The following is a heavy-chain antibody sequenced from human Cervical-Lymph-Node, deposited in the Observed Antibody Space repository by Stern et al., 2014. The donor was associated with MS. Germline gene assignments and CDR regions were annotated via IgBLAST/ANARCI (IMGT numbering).Heavy chain of an antibody. Sequence: EVPLVVFGGGVIQPGGSLRFYCTASGFPARRDYMKWVRQALGQGLEWISFITSVCSTFATDSVKGRFTISRDDSKNSVYLRMTSLRAEDTAMYYCARDTSSPERSDWWGQGTLVTVSS. CDR2: ITSVCST. J-gene: IGHJ4*02. D-gene: IGHD1-1*01. CDR1: GFPARRDY. V-gene: IGHV3-53*01. CDR3: ARDTSSPERSDW.